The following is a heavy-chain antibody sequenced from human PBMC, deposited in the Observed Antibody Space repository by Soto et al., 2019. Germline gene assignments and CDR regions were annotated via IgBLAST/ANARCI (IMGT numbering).Heavy chain of an antibody. CDR1: SGYVGSYY. V-gene: IGHV4-34*01. D-gene: IGHD4-4*01. Sequence: PSRTEALYSGYVGSYYWSRIRQPPGKKMEWIGEIKHSGSTNYNPSLKSRVTISVDTSKKQFSLKLNSVTAADAAVYYLVLCRVAETTIYYSVGMDVWGRG. J-gene: IGHJ6*02. CDR3: VLCRVAETTIYYSVGMDV. CDR2: IKHSGST.